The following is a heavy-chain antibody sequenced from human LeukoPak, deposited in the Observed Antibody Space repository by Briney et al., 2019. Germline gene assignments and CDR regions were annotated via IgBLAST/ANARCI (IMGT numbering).Heavy chain of an antibody. V-gene: IGHV1-18*01. Sequence: ASVKVSCKASGYTFPSYNINWVRQAPGQGLEWMGWITGYNGTTNYAQKFQGRITMTTDTSTTTAYMELRTLKSDDTAVYYCAGERDDYGDYRRRYFDSWAREPWSPSP. CDR2: ITGYNGTT. CDR3: AGERDDYGDYRRRYFDS. J-gene: IGHJ4*02. CDR1: GYTFPSYN. D-gene: IGHD4-17*01.